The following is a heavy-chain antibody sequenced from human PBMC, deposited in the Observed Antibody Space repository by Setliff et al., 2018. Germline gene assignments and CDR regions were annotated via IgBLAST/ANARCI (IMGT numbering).Heavy chain of an antibody. J-gene: IGHJ4*02. D-gene: IGHD2-21*02. CDR2: IGHTGSI. CDR1: GYSISSGYI. V-gene: IGHV4-38-2*02. CDR3: ARDPGHGGDSDY. Sequence: SETLSLTCTVSGYSISSGYIWGWIRQPPGKGLEWVGNIGHTGSINYNPSLKSRRTISRDTSKNQVSLKLNSVTATDTAVYYCARDPGHGGDSDYWGQGILVTVSS.